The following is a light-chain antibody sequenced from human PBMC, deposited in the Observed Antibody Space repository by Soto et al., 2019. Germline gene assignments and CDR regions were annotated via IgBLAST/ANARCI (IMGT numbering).Light chain of an antibody. V-gene: IGKV2-28*01. Sequence: DIVMTQSPLSLPVTPGEPASISCRTSQSILQSKGHNYLVGYLQNPGQSPQLLVYLGSNRASGVPDRFSGSGSGTDFTLKISRVEAEDVGVYYCMQALQTPYTFGQGTKLEIK. J-gene: IGKJ2*01. CDR2: LGS. CDR1: QSILQSKGHNY. CDR3: MQALQTPYT.